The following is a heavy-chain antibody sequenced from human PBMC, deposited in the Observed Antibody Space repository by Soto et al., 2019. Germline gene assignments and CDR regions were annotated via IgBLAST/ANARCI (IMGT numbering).Heavy chain of an antibody. V-gene: IGHV1-58*01. D-gene: IGHD6-19*01. CDR1: GFTFTSSA. CDR2: IVVGSGNT. CDR3: AAVVSLPVAGNY. J-gene: IGHJ4*02. Sequence: SVKVSCKASGFTFTSSAVQWVRQARGQRLEWIGWIVVGSGNTNYAQKFQERVTITRDMSTSTAYMELSSLRSEDTAVYYCAAVVSLPVAGNYWGQGALVTVSS.